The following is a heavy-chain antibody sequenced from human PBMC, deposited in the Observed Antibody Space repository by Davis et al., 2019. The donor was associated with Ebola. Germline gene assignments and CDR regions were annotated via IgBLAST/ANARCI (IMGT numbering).Heavy chain of an antibody. Sequence: PGGSLRLSCAASGFTFTNYTMIWVRQAPGKGLEWVSSISSSSNYIYYADSVRGRFTISRDNAKNSLYLQIHSLRDEDTAFYYCARGSDLPATSLDLDYWGQGTLVTVSS. J-gene: IGHJ4*02. CDR3: ARGSDLPATSLDLDY. CDR1: GFTFTNYT. CDR2: ISSSSNYI. D-gene: IGHD2-2*01. V-gene: IGHV3-21*01.